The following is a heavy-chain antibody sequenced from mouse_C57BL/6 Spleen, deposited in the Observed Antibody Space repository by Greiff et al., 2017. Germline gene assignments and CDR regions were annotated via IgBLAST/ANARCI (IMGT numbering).Heavy chain of an antibody. CDR2: IYPGDGDT. J-gene: IGHJ4*01. V-gene: IGHV1-82*01. CDR1: GYAFSSSW. CDR3: ARYDDDDAMDY. D-gene: IGHD2-4*01. Sequence: QFQLQQSGPELVKPGASVKISCKASGYAFSSSWLNWVKQRPGKGLEWIGRIYPGDGDTNYNGKFQGEATLTADKSSSTTYLQLSSLTFEDSAVCFWARYDDDDAMDYWGQGTSVTVSS.